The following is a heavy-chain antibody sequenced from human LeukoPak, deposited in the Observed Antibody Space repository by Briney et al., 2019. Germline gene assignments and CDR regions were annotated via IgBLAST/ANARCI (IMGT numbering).Heavy chain of an antibody. CDR1: GFTFSSYA. CDR3: AKVVKGYSYGYSDY. J-gene: IGHJ4*02. D-gene: IGHD5-18*01. CDR2: ISGSGGST. V-gene: IGHV3-23*01. Sequence: PGGSLRLSCAASGFTFSSYAMSWVRQAPGKGLEWVSAISGSGGSTYYADSVKGRFTISRDNSKNTLYLQMNSLRAEDTAVYYCAKVVKGYSYGYSDYWGQGTLVTVSS.